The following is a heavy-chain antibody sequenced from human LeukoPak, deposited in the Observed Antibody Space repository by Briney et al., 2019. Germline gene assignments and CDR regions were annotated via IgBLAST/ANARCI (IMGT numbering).Heavy chain of an antibody. CDR1: GFTFSSYA. J-gene: IGHJ6*04. V-gene: IGHV3-23*01. CDR3: AKVNTIFGVVIQPVSPGMDV. D-gene: IGHD3-3*01. CDR2: ISGSGGST. Sequence: GGSLRLSCAASGFTFSSYAMSWVRQAPGKGLEWVSAISGSGGSTYYADSVKGRFTISRVNSKNTLYLQMNSLRAEDTAVYYCAKVNTIFGVVIQPVSPGMDVWGTGTTVTVSS.